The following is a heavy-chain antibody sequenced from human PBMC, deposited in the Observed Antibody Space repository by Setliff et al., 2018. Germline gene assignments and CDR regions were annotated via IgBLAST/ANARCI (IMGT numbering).Heavy chain of an antibody. Sequence: GASVKVSCKASGYSFSDFYMHWVRQVPGEGLEALGRIDPRDDFTVYAERFKDRLTITADTSTDTSYMEMSSLRFEDTAVYYCAIDYGPTGTPYHWGQRTLVTVSS. D-gene: IGHD1-1*01. V-gene: IGHV1-69-2*01. CDR1: GYSFSDFY. CDR3: AIDYGPTGTPYH. J-gene: IGHJ4*02. CDR2: IDPRDDFT.